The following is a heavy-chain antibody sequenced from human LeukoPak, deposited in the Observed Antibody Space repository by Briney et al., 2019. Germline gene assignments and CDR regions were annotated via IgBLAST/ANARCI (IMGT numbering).Heavy chain of an antibody. J-gene: IGHJ4*02. CDR1: GGSISSYY. V-gene: IGHV4-59*01. CDR3: ARQSISGSSLSYFDY. CDR2: IYDSGST. Sequence: SETLSLTCTVSGGSISSYYWSWIRQPPGKGLEWIGNIYDSGSTNYNPSLKSRVTISVGTSKNQCSLKLSSVTAADTAVYYCARQSISGSSLSYFDYWGQGTLVNVSS. D-gene: IGHD3-22*01.